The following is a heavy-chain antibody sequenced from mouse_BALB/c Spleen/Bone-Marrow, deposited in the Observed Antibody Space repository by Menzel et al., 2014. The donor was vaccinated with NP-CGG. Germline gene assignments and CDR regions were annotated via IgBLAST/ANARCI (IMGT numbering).Heavy chain of an antibody. D-gene: IGHD2-10*01. Sequence: QVQLKQSGPELVKPGASVKISCKASGYTFTDYYINWVKQKPGQGLEWIGRIYPGSGNTKYNEKFKGKATLTVDTSSSTAYMQLSSLTSEDTAVYFCARSPYYGNYDDYWGQGTTLTVSS. J-gene: IGHJ2*01. CDR2: IYPGSGNT. CDR3: ARSPYYGNYDDY. CDR1: GYTFTDYY. V-gene: IGHV1-84*02.